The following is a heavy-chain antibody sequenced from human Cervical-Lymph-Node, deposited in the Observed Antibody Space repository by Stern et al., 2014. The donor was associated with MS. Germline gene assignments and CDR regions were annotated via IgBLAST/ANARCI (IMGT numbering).Heavy chain of an antibody. Sequence: QVQLQESGPGLVKPSETLSLTCTVSGGSVTSDTFHWNWVRQSPGKGMEWIGYVFHRGHNNSHPALKSRVTMSMDMSKNQFSLKLNSVTAADTAVYYCARDLASSGWYKGWYFDLWGRGTLVSVSS. CDR2: VFHRGHN. CDR3: ARDLASSGWYKGWYFDL. D-gene: IGHD6-19*01. CDR1: GGSVTSDTFH. J-gene: IGHJ2*01. V-gene: IGHV4-61*01.